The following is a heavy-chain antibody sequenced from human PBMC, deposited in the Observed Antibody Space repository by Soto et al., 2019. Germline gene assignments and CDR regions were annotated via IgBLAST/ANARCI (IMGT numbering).Heavy chain of an antibody. Sequence: VQLVESGGGVVQPGGSLRLSCAASGFTFSTSVMHWVRQAPGKGLEWMAIISYGGVNKYYADSVKGRFTISRDISESMLYLQMNSLRTEDTAVYYCAREEFEDGRGHFDYWGQGTLVSVSS. D-gene: IGHD3-22*01. J-gene: IGHJ4*02. CDR1: GFTFSTSV. V-gene: IGHV3-30-3*01. CDR2: ISYGGVNK. CDR3: AREEFEDGRGHFDY.